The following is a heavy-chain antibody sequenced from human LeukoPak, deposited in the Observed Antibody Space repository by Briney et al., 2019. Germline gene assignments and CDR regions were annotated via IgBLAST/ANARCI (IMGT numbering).Heavy chain of an antibody. D-gene: IGHD3-3*01. J-gene: IGHJ5*02. CDR1: GYTFTSYG. V-gene: IGHV1-18*01. CDR3: ARVVSYDFWSGSNWFDP. CDR2: ISAYNGNT. Sequence: ASVKVSCKASGYTFTSYGISWVRQAPGQGLEWMGWISAYNGNTNYAQKLRGRVTMTTDTSTSTAYMELRSLRSDDTAVYYCARVVSYDFWSGSNWFDPWGQGTLVTVSS.